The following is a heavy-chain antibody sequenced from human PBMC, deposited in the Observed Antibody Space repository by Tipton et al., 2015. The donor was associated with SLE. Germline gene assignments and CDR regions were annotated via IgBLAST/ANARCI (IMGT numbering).Heavy chain of an antibody. D-gene: IGHD3-22*01. CDR3: ARVGMIVVVTSAFDI. CDR1: GFTFSSYA. J-gene: IGHJ3*02. V-gene: IGHV3-30-3*01. CDR2: ISYDGSNK. Sequence: SLRLSCAASGFTFSSYAMHWVRQAPGKGLEWVAVISYDGSNKYYADSVKGRFTISRDNSKNTLYLQMNSLRAEDTAVYYCARVGMIVVVTSAFDIWGQGTMVTVSS.